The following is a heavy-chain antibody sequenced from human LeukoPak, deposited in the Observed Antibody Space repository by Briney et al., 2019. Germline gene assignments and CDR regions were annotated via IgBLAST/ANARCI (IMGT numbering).Heavy chain of an antibody. J-gene: IGHJ5*02. Sequence: GGSLRLSCAASGFTFSDYNMRWIRQAPGKGLVWVSRINSDGSSTTYADSVKGRFTISRDNAKNTLYLQMNSLRAEDTAVYYCARDGVEFYNWFDPWGQGTLVTVSS. CDR3: ARDGVEFYNWFDP. CDR2: INSDGSST. D-gene: IGHD2-21*01. CDR1: GFTFSDYN. V-gene: IGHV3-74*01.